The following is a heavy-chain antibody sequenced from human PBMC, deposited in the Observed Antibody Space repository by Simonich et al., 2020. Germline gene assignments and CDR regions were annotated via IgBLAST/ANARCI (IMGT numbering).Heavy chain of an antibody. D-gene: IGHD1-7*01. V-gene: IGHV3-23*01. Sequence: EVQLLEYGGCLVKPGVSMRLSFAATGFTFRSYAISWVRQVPGKGQEWVSGVSGSGGRPYYADSVKGRFTISRDNSKNTLYLQMNSLRDEDSAVYYCAKRSGVSRTGTFDYWGQGTLVTVSS. CDR3: AKRSGVSRTGTFDY. CDR1: GFTFRSYA. J-gene: IGHJ4*02. CDR2: VSGSGGRP.